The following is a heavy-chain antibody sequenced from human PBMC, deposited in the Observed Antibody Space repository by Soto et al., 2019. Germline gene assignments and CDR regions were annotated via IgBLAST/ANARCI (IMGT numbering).Heavy chain of an antibody. CDR2: ISSTTHYI. V-gene: IGHV3-21*06. J-gene: IGHJ4*02. Sequence: GGSLRLSCAASGFTFTRYSMNWVRQAPGKGLEWVSSISSTTHYIYYADSMRGRFTISRDNAKNAAYLEMNSLRAEDTAVYYCARESEDLTSNFDYWGQGTLVTVS. CDR1: GFTFTRYS. CDR3: ARESEDLTSNFDY.